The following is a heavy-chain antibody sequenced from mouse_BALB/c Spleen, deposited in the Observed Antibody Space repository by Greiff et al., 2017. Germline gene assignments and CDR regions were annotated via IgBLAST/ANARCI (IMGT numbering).Heavy chain of an antibody. Sequence: QVQLKESGPGLVAPSQSLSITCTVSGFSLTSYGVHWVRQPPGKGLEWLGVIWSGGSTDYNAAFISRLSISKDNSKSQVFFKMNSLQANDTAIYYCARNFPYYAMDYWGQGTSVTVSS. CDR1: GFSLTSYG. CDR3: ARNFPYYAMDY. J-gene: IGHJ4*01. V-gene: IGHV2-2*02. CDR2: IWSGGST.